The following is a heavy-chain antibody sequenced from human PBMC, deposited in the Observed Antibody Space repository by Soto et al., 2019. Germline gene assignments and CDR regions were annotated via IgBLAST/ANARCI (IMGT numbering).Heavy chain of an antibody. CDR3: AKDPSSRREYYYGSGSYFRY. CDR2: ISYDGSNK. V-gene: IGHV3-30*18. CDR1: GFTFSSYG. J-gene: IGHJ4*02. Sequence: QVQLVESGGGVVQPGRSLRLSCAASGFTFSSYGMHWVRQAPGKGLEWVAVISYDGSNKYYADSVKGRFTISRDNSKNTLYLQMNSLRAKDTAVYYCAKDPSSRREYYYGSGSYFRYWGQGTLVTVSS. D-gene: IGHD3-10*01.